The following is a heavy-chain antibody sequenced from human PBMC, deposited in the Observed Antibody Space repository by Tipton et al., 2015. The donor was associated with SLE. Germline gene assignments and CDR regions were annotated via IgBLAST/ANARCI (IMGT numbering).Heavy chain of an antibody. V-gene: IGHV4-61*01. CDR3: ARGEELGSYWYFDL. CDR2: IYYSGST. Sequence: TLSLTCTVSGGSVSSGSYYWSWIRQPPGKGLEWIGYIYYSGSTNYNPSLKSRVTISVDTSKNQFSLKLSSVTAADTAVYYCARGEELGSYWYFDLWGRGTLVTVSS. CDR1: GGSVSSGSYY. J-gene: IGHJ2*01. D-gene: IGHD7-27*01.